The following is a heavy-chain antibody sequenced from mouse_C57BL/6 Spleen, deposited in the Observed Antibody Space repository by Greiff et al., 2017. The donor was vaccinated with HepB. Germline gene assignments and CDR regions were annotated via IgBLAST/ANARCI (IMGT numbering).Heavy chain of an antibody. CDR1: GFNIKDDY. V-gene: IGHV14-4*01. D-gene: IGHD1-1*01. Sequence: EVKLQESGAELVRPGASVKLSCTASGFNIKDDYMHWVKQRPEQGLEWIGWIDPENGDTEYASKFQGKATITADTSSNTAYLQLSSLTSEDTAVYYCTTGVYGSSYRFAYWGQGTLVTVSA. J-gene: IGHJ3*01. CDR2: IDPENGDT. CDR3: TTGVYGSSYRFAY.